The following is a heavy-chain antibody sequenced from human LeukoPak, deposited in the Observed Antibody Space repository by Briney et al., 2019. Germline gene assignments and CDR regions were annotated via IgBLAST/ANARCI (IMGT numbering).Heavy chain of an antibody. CDR1: GGTFSSYA. Sequence: ASVKVSCKASGGTFSSYAISWVRQAPGQGLEWMGRIIPILGIANYAQKFQGRVTITADKSTSTAYMELRSLRSDDTAVYYCARVGPTTIFGVVIIPLDYWGQGTLVTVSS. D-gene: IGHD3-3*01. CDR3: ARVGPTTIFGVVIIPLDY. CDR2: IIPILGIA. J-gene: IGHJ4*02. V-gene: IGHV1-69*04.